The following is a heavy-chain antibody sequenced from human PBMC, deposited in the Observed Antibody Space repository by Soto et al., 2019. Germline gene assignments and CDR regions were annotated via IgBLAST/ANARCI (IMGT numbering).Heavy chain of an antibody. CDR1: GFTVSDNY. Sequence: GGSLRLSCAASGFTVSDNYVTWVRQAPGKGLEWVSVIYAGGDTFYADSVKGRFTISRDTSENMVYLQMRSLRVEDTAVYHCARGLGFCSGGACYEYWGQGTVVTVSS. J-gene: IGHJ4*02. V-gene: IGHV3-53*01. CDR2: IYAGGDT. CDR3: ARGLGFCSGGACYEY. D-gene: IGHD2-15*01.